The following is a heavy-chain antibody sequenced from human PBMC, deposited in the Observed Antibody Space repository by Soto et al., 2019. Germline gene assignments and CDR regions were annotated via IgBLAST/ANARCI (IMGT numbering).Heavy chain of an antibody. V-gene: IGHV1-18*04. J-gene: IGHJ6*02. CDR3: AALLTGHPPGNYGMDV. CDR1: GYTFTSYG. Sequence: ASVKVSCKASGYTFTSYGISWVRQAPGQGLEWMGWISAYNGNTNYAQKLQGRVTMTTDTSTSTAYMELRSLRSDGTAVYYCAALLTGHPPGNYGMDVWGQGTTVTVSS. D-gene: IGHD3-9*01. CDR2: ISAYNGNT.